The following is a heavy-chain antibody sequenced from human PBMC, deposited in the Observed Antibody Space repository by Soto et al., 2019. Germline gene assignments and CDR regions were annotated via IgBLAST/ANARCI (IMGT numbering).Heavy chain of an antibody. CDR1: GFTFEDFA. Sequence: GGSLRLSCEASGFTFEDFAMHWVRLAPGKGLEWVSSIVWDPSKIAYADSVRGRFSISRDNAKNSLFLDMKNLRREDTALYYCVKVSSFGWGPGNFYDMDVWGQGTPVTVSS. V-gene: IGHV3-9*01. D-gene: IGHD6-19*01. J-gene: IGHJ6*02. CDR3: VKVSSFGWGPGNFYDMDV. CDR2: IVWDPSKI.